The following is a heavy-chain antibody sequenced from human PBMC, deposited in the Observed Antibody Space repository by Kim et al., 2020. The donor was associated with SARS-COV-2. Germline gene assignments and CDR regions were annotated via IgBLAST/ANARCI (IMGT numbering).Heavy chain of an antibody. V-gene: IGHV3-30*18. CDR3: AKSSGHYYGSGSYYPYS. CDR1: GFTFSSYG. CDR2: ISYDGSNK. J-gene: IGHJ4*02. D-gene: IGHD3-10*01. Sequence: GGSLRLSCAASGFTFSSYGMHWVRQAPGKGLEWVAVISYDGSNKYYADSVKGRFTISRDNSKNTLYLQMNSLRAEDTAVYYCAKSSGHYYGSGSYYPYSWGQGTLVTVSS.